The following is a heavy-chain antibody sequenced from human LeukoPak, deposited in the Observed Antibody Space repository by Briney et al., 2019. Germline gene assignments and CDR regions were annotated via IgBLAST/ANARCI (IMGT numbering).Heavy chain of an antibody. D-gene: IGHD7-27*01. Sequence: ASVKVSCKSSGYTFISSGISWLRQAPGQGLEWMGWISASKGNTNYAQEFQDRVTMTRDTSTSTTYMELRSLISDDTAVYYCARSPWGYGMDVWGQGTTVTVSS. CDR2: ISASKGNT. J-gene: IGHJ6*02. V-gene: IGHV1-18*01. CDR3: ARSPWGYGMDV. CDR1: GYTFISSG.